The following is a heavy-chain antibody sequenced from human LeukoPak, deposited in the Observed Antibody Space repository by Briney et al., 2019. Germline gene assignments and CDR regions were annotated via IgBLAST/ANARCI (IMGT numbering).Heavy chain of an antibody. V-gene: IGHV3-7*01. CDR3: ARWTFAFDI. Sequence: PGGSLRLSCEASGFTFTTYLMSWVRQAPGKGLEWVANVREGGTEKHYVDSVKGRFSISRDNAKNSLYLQMNSLRAEDTAVYYCARWTFAFDIWGQGTMVAVSA. J-gene: IGHJ3*02. CDR2: VREGGTEK. D-gene: IGHD3/OR15-3a*01. CDR1: GFTFTTYL.